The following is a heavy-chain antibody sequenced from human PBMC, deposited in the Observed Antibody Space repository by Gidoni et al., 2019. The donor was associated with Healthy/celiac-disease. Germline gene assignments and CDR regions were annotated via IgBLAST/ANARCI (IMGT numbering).Heavy chain of an antibody. J-gene: IGHJ6*01. Sequence: RQHPGKGLEWIGYIYYSGSTYYNPSLKSRVTISVDTSKNQFSLKLSSVTAADTAVDYCARYIWDIVVVSYGMDVWGQGTTVTVSS. V-gene: IGHV4-31*02. D-gene: IGHD2-2*01. CDR2: IYYSGST. CDR3: ARYIWDIVVVSYGMDV.